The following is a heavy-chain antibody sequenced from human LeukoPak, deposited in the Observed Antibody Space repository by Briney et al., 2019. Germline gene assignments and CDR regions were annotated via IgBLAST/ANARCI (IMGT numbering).Heavy chain of an antibody. CDR2: IYTSGST. CDR3: ARGMSY. V-gene: IGHV4-61*02. Sequence: SQTLSLTCTVSGGPISSGSYYWSWIRQPAGKGLEWIGRIYTSGSTNYNPSLKSRVTISVDTSKNQFSLKLSSVTAADTAVYYCARGMSYWGQGTLVTVSS. CDR1: GGPISSGSYY. J-gene: IGHJ4*02.